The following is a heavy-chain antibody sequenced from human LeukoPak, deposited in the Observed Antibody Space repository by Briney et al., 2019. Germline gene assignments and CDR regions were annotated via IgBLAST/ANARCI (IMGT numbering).Heavy chain of an antibody. D-gene: IGHD5-18*01. CDR2: IYYSGST. J-gene: IGHJ4*02. V-gene: IGHV4-59*01. CDR3: AGDSEYNYGFDY. Sequence: SETLSLTCTVSGGSISSYYWSWIRQAPGKGLEWIGYIYYSGSTNYNPSLKSRVTISVGTSKNQFSLKLNSVTAADTAVYYCAGDSEYNYGFDYWGQGTLVTVSS. CDR1: GGSISSYY.